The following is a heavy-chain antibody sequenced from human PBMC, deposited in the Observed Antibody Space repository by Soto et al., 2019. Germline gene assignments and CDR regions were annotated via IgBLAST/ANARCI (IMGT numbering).Heavy chain of an antibody. J-gene: IGHJ6*03. Sequence: QVQLVQSGAEVKKPGASVRVSCKASGYSFSAYYIHWMRQAPGQGLEWMGWINPNSGGTKFAQKFQGWVTMTRDTSISTAYMELSRLKSDDTAVYFCARESGGTTATLDYYYFYVDVWGKGTTVTVSS. CDR2: INPNSGGT. CDR3: ARESGGTTATLDYYYFYVDV. V-gene: IGHV1-2*04. CDR1: GYSFSAYY. D-gene: IGHD4-17*01.